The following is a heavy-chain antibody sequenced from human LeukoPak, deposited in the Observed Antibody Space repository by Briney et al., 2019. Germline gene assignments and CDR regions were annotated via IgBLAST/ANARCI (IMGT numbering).Heavy chain of an antibody. J-gene: IGHJ4*02. CDR2: IYYSGSA. CDR3: AGNIVVVPAAPRVGIDY. Sequence: SETLSLTCTVSGGSISSYYWSWIRQPPGKGLEWIGYIYYSGSANYNPSLKSRVTISVDTSKNQFSLKLSSVTAADTAVYYCAGNIVVVPAAPRVGIDYWGQGTLVTVSS. D-gene: IGHD2-2*01. CDR1: GGSISSYY. V-gene: IGHV4-59*12.